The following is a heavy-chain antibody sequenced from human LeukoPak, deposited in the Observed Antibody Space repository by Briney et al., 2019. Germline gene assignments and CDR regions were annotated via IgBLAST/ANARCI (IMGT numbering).Heavy chain of an antibody. J-gene: IGHJ3*02. CDR1: GFTFSSCG. CDR3: AKDHPVFDI. CDR2: ISYDGSDK. Sequence: GGSLRLSCAASGFTFSSCGMQWVRQAPGKGLEWVAVISYDGSDKYYADSVKGRFTISRDNSKNTLYLQMNSLGPEDTALYYCAKDHPVFDIWGQGTMVTVSS. V-gene: IGHV3-30*18.